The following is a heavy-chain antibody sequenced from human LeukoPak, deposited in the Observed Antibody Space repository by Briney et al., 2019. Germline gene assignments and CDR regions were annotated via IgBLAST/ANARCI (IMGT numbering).Heavy chain of an antibody. Sequence: SVKVSCKASGGTFSSYAISWVRQAPGQGLEWMGGIIPIFGTANYAQKFQGRVTITADESTSTAYMELSSLRSEDTAVYYCARLQGGGSYRNFDYWGQGTLVTVSS. V-gene: IGHV1-69*01. J-gene: IGHJ4*02. CDR2: IIPIFGTA. CDR3: ARLQGGGSYRNFDY. CDR1: GGTFSSYA. D-gene: IGHD3-16*02.